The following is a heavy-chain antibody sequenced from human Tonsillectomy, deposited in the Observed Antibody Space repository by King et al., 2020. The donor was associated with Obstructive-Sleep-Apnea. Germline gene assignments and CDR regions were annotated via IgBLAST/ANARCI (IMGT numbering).Heavy chain of an antibody. V-gene: IGHV3-30*02. Sequence: VQLVESGGGVVQPGGSLRLSCAASGFTFSSYGMHWVRQAPGKGLEWVAFIWYDGSNKYYADSVRGRYTLSRDNSKNTLYLQMDSLRTEDTAVYYCAKDGPFPGAGPYYFDYWGQGTLVTVSS. CDR1: GFTFSSYG. CDR2: IWYDGSNK. J-gene: IGHJ4*02. D-gene: IGHD6-19*01. CDR3: AKDGPFPGAGPYYFDY.